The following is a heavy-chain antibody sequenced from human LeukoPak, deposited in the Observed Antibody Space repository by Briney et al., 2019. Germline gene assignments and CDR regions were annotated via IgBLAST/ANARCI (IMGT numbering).Heavy chain of an antibody. CDR3: ATMITIFGVAEAYYFDY. Sequence: ASVKVSCKASGYTFTSYGISWVRQAPGQGLEWMGWISAYNGNTNYAQKLQGRVTITADESTSTAYMELSSLRSEDTAVYYCATMITIFGVAEAYYFDYWGQGTLVTVSS. D-gene: IGHD3-3*01. CDR1: GYTFTSYG. J-gene: IGHJ4*02. V-gene: IGHV1-18*01. CDR2: ISAYNGNT.